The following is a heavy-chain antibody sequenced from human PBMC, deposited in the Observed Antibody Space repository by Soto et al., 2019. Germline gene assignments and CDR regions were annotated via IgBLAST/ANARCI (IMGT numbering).Heavy chain of an antibody. J-gene: IGHJ6*02. CDR2: IWYDGSNK. V-gene: IGHV3-33*01. CDR3: ASNGQYDFWSGYYTHYYGMDV. CDR1: GFTFSSYG. Sequence: PGGSVRLSCAASGFTFSSYGMHWVRQAPGKGLESVAVIWYDGSNKYYADSVKGRFTISRDNSKNTLYLQMNSLRAEDTAVYYCASNGQYDFWSGYYTHYYGMDVWGQGTTVTVSS. D-gene: IGHD3-3*01.